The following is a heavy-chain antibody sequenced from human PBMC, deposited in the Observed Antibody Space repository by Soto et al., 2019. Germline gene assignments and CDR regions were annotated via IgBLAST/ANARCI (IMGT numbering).Heavy chain of an antibody. V-gene: IGHV3-23*01. J-gene: IGHJ4*02. CDR3: AKDISFDASAYNY. CDR1: GFTFSTYG. CDR2: LSGDGTTT. Sequence: EVQLLESGGGLVQPGGSLRLSCTASGFTFSTYGMSWVRQAPGKGLEWVSSLSGDGTTTYYLDSVNGRFTISRDNSRNTLSLQMNSLRNEDTDVYYCAKDISFDASAYNYWGQGILVTVSS. D-gene: IGHD3-16*01.